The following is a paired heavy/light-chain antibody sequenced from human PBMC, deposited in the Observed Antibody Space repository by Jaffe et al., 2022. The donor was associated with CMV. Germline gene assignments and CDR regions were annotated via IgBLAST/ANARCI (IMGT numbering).Heavy chain of an antibody. CDR3: AKGGGSGSYYNVMVDYFDY. J-gene: IGHJ4*02. V-gene: IGHV3-23*01. CDR2: ISGSGGST. D-gene: IGHD3-10*01. CDR1: GFTFSSYA. Sequence: EVQLLESGGGLVQPGGSLRLSCAASGFTFSSYAMSWVRQAPGKGLEWVSAISGSGGSTYYADSVKGRFTISRDNSKNTLYLQMNSLRAEDTAVYYCAKGGGSGSYYNVMVDYFDYWGQGTLVTVSS.
Light chain of an antibody. CDR2: KDS. J-gene: IGLJ2*01. Sequence: SYELTQPPSVSVSPGQTARITCSGDALPKQYAYWYQQKPGQAPVLVIYKDSERPSGIPERFSGSSSGTTVTLTISGVQAEDEADYYCQSADSSGTSVVFGGGTKLTVL. CDR1: ALPKQY. V-gene: IGLV3-25*03. CDR3: QSADSSGTSVV.